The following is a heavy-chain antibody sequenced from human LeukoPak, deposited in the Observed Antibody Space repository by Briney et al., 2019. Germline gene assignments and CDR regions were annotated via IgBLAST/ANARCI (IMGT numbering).Heavy chain of an antibody. Sequence: PGGSLRLSCAASGFTFSTDWMSWVRQAPGKGLEWVANIKEDGSEKYYVDSVKGRFTISRDNAKNSLYLQMNSLRAEDTAVYYCASTTRWPALFNYWGQGTLVTVSS. V-gene: IGHV3-7*01. J-gene: IGHJ4*02. CDR1: GFTFSTDW. CDR3: ASTTRWPALFNY. CDR2: IKEDGSEK. D-gene: IGHD4-23*01.